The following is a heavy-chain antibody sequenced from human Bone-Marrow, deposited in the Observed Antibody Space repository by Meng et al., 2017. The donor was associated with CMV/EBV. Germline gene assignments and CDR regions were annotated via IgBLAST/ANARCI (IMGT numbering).Heavy chain of an antibody. CDR2: FDPEDGET. Sequence: ASVKVSCKVSGYTLTELSMHWVRQAPGKGLEWMGGFDPEDGETIYAQKFQGRVTMTEDTSTDTAYMELSSLRSEDTAVYYCATDQSRVRYSSSTYYYYGMDVWGQGPMVTVS. D-gene: IGHD6-6*01. CDR3: ATDQSRVRYSSSTYYYYGMDV. CDR1: GYTLTELS. J-gene: IGHJ6*02. V-gene: IGHV1-24*01.